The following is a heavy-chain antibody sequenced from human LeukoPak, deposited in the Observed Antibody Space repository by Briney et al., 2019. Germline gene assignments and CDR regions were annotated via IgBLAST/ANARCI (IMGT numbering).Heavy chain of an antibody. J-gene: IGHJ4*02. Sequence: SGGSLRLSCTTSGFIFTTYTMHWVRQAPGKGLEWVSCISSSSYINYADSVKGRFTISRDNAKNSLYLQMNSLRAEDTAVYYCARDYGGNRNFDYWGQGTLVTVSS. D-gene: IGHD4-23*01. CDR3: ARDYGGNRNFDY. CDR1: GFIFTTYT. V-gene: IGHV3-21*01. CDR2: ISSSSYI.